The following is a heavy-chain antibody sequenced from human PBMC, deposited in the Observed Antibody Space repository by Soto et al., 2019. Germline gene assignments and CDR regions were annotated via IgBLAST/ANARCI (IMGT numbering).Heavy chain of an antibody. CDR1: GFTVSSNY. J-gene: IGHJ6*02. D-gene: IGHD3-16*01. CDR3: ARGGSASGGYYYYVMDV. CDR2: IYSGGTT. Sequence: GGSLRLSCTASGFTVSSNYMSWVRQAPGKGLEWVSVIYSGGTTYYADSVKGRFTISRDNSKNTLYLQVNSLRAEDTAVYYCARGGSASGGYYYYVMDVWGQGTTVTVSS. V-gene: IGHV3-66*01.